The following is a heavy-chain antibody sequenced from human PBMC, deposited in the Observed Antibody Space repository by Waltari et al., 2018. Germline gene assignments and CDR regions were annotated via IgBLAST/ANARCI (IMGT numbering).Heavy chain of an antibody. V-gene: IGHV3-21*03. D-gene: IGHD4-17*01. CDR2: ITDSGAYT. J-gene: IGHJ4*02. CDR3: ARALTTPNDY. Sequence: EVQLVESGGGLVKPGGSLRLSCTASGFRFSTFGMSWVRQAPGKGLEWVSSITDSGAYTYYADSMKGRFTISRDNTKNSLYLHMSSLRAEDTAVYYCARALTTPNDYWGQGTLVTVSS. CDR1: GFRFSTFG.